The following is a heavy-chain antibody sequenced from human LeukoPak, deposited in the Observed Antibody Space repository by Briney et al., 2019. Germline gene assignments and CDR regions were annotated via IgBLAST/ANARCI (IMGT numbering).Heavy chain of an antibody. D-gene: IGHD2-2*01. J-gene: IGHJ6*03. CDR3: ARSSTTDANHYYYYYMGV. V-gene: IGHV4-61*02. Sequence: SETLSLTCTVSGGSISSGSYYWNWIRQPAGEGLEWIGRIYTSGSTNYNPSLKSRVTISVDTSKNQFSLKLSSVTAADTAVYYCARSSTTDANHYYYYYMGVWGRGTTVTVSS. CDR2: IYTSGST. CDR1: GGSISSGSYY.